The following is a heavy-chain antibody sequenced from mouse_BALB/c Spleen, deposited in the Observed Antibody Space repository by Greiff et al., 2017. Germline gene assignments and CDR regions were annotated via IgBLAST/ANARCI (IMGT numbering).Heavy chain of an antibody. D-gene: IGHD2-4*01. CDR3: ARDPGVYDYDGYFDV. Sequence: EVKLMESGPGLVKPSQSLSLTCSVTGYSITSGYYWNWIRQFPGNKLEWMGYISYDGSNNYNPSLKNRISITRDTSKNQFFLKLNSVTTEDTATYYCARDPGVYDYDGYFDVWGAGTTVTVSS. CDR2: ISYDGSN. CDR1: GYSITSGYY. J-gene: IGHJ1*01. V-gene: IGHV3-6*02.